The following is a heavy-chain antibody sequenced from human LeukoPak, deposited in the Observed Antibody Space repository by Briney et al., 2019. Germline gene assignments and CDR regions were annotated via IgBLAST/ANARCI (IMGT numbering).Heavy chain of an antibody. CDR3: ARTRDYGHDY. V-gene: IGHV4-59*08. D-gene: IGHD4-17*01. Sequence: SETLSLTCTVSNASISSFYWSWIRQPPGKGLEWIGYIYYSGSTSHNPSLKSRVTVSADTSKKQISLKLSSVTAADTAVYYCARTRDYGHDYWGQGTLVTVSS. J-gene: IGHJ4*02. CDR1: NASISSFY. CDR2: IYYSGST.